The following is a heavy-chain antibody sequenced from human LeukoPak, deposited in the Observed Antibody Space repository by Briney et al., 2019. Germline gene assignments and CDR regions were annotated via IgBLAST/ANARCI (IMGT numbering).Heavy chain of an antibody. CDR3: ARDGPGYSGYAPRPIDY. CDR1: GYTFSSYY. J-gene: IGHJ4*02. CDR2: INPSGGST. D-gene: IGHD5-12*01. Sequence: ASVKVSCKASGYTFSSYYMHWVRQAPGQGLEWMGIINPSGGSTSYAQKFQGRVTMTRDTSTSTVYMGLSSLRSEDTAVYYCARDGPGYSGYAPRPIDYWGQGTLVTVSS. V-gene: IGHV1-46*01.